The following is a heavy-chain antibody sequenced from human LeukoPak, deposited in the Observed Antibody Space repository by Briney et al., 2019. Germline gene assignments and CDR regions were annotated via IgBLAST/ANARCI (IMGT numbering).Heavy chain of an antibody. CDR1: GFTFSRYW. J-gene: IGHJ6*02. CDR2: LNGDGSDT. D-gene: IGHD2-8*01. CDR3: ARRKVYEFGEGYNYGMDV. V-gene: IGHV3-74*03. Sequence: GGSLRLSCAASGFTFSRYWMHWVRQVPGKGLVWVSRLNGDGSDTTYVDYVKGRFTISRDNARNTLYLHMNRLRVEDTAVYYCARRKVYEFGEGYNYGMDVWGQGTTVTVSS.